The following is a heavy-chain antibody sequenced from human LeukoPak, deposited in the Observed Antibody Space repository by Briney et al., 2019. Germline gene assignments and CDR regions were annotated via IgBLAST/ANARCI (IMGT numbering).Heavy chain of an antibody. CDR2: IYHSGST. V-gene: IGHV4-30-2*01. CDR3: ARESSSGPSPIDY. CDR1: GGSISSGGYY. J-gene: IGHJ4*02. Sequence: ASETLSLTCTVSGGSISSGGYYWSWIRQPPGKGLEWIGYIYHSGSTYYNPSLKSRVTISVDRSKNQFSLKLSSVTAADTAVYYCARESSSGPSPIDYWGQGTLVTVSS. D-gene: IGHD6-19*01.